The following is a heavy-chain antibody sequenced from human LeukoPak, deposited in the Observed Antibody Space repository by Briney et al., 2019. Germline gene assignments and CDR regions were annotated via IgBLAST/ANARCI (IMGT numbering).Heavy chain of an antibody. CDR2: ISSSGSST. D-gene: IGHD3-3*01. V-gene: IGHV3-23*01. CDR3: AKVPISPNFWSGYYDAFYI. Sequence: GGSLRLSCAASGFTFSSYAMSWVRQAPGKGLEWVSSISSSGSSTYYADSVKGRFTISRDNSKNTLYLQMNSLRAEDTAVYYCAKVPISPNFWSGYYDAFYIWGQGTMVTVSS. CDR1: GFTFSSYA. J-gene: IGHJ3*02.